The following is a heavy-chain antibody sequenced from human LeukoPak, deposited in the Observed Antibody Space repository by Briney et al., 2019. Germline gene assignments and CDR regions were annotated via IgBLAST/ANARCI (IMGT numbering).Heavy chain of an antibody. CDR1: GFTFSSYA. V-gene: IGHV3-23*01. CDR2: ISGSGGST. CDR3: AKDRWSSTSMRWFDP. D-gene: IGHD2-2*01. J-gene: IGHJ5*02. Sequence: GGSLRLSCAASGFTFSSYAMSWVRQAPGKGLEWVSAISGSGGSTYYADSVKGRFTISRDNSKNTLYLQMNSLRAGDTAVYYCAKDRWSSTSMRWFDPWGQGTLVTVSS.